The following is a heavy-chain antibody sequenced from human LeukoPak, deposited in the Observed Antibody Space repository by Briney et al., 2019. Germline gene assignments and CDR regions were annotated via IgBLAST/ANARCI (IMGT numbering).Heavy chain of an antibody. CDR1: GGSFSGYY. J-gene: IGHJ4*02. CDR3: ARTDILTAN. D-gene: IGHD3-9*01. CDR2: INHSGST. Sequence: SETLSLTCAVYGGSFSGYYWSWIRQPPGKGLEWIGEINHSGSTYYNPSLKSRVTISVDTSKNQFSLKLSSVTAADTAVYYCARTDILTANWGQGTLVTVSS. V-gene: IGHV4-34*01.